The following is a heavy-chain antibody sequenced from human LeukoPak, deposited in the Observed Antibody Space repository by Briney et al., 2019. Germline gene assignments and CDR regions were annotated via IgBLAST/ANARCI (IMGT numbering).Heavy chain of an antibody. J-gene: IGHJ4*02. CDR3: ARRSCFDY. V-gene: IGHV3-7*01. CDR2: IKPDGSDK. Sequence: PGGSLRLSCAASGFTFSTYWMTWVRQAPGKGVEWVANIKPDGSDKYYVDSVKGRFTISRDNAKNSLYLQMNRLRAEDTAVYYGARRSCFDYCGQGTLFTVSS. CDR1: GFTFSTYW.